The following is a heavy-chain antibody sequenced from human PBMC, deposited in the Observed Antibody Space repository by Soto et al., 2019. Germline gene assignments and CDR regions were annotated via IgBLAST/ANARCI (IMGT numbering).Heavy chain of an antibody. V-gene: IGHV1-69*13. D-gene: IGHD3-22*01. CDR3: ARDGTLYDSSAYYYLY. CDR1: GGTFSSYT. J-gene: IGHJ4*02. CDR2: ITPMFGTP. Sequence: ASVKVSCKASGGTFSSYTITWVRQAPGQGLEWMGGITPMFGTPNYAQKFQGRVTITADESTSTAYMELSSLRSEDTAMYFCARDGTLYDSSAYYYLYWGQGTLVTVSS.